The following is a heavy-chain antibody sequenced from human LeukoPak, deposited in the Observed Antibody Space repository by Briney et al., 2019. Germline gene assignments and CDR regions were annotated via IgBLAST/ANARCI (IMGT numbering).Heavy chain of an antibody. D-gene: IGHD6-13*01. J-gene: IGHJ4*02. Sequence: GGSLRLSCAASGFTLSSYEMNWVRQAPGKGLEWVSYISSSASTTHYADSVMGRFTISRDNAKSSLYLQMNSLRAEDTAVYYCARGRYSRYFDYWGQGTLVTVSS. CDR1: GFTLSSYE. CDR2: ISSSASTT. V-gene: IGHV3-48*03. CDR3: ARGRYSRYFDY.